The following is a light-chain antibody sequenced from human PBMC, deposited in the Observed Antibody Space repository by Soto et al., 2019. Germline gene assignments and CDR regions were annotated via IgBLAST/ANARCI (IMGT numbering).Light chain of an antibody. V-gene: IGKV1-39*01. J-gene: IGKJ1*01. CDR1: QSIDRS. CDR2: AAS. CDR3: QQSYTTPWT. Sequence: DIQMTQSPSSLSASVGDRVTITCRSSQSIDRSLNWYQQKPGEAPNLLIYAASGLQTGLPSRFSGGASGTDFTLTISSVQLDDFATYYCQQSYTTPWTFGQGTKVEMK.